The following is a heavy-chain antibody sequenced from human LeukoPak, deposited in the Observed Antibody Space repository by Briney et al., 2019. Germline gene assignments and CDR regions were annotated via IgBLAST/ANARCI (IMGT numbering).Heavy chain of an antibody. CDR1: GYTFTSYD. CDR3: ARVFEDNWNDFDY. J-gene: IGHJ4*02. D-gene: IGHD1-20*01. Sequence: PRASVKVSCKASGYTFTSYDINWVRQATGQGLGWMGWMNPNSGNTGYAQKFQGRVTMTRNTSISTAYMELSSLRSEDTAVYYCARVFEDNWNDFDYWGQGTLVTVSS. CDR2: MNPNSGNT. V-gene: IGHV1-8*01.